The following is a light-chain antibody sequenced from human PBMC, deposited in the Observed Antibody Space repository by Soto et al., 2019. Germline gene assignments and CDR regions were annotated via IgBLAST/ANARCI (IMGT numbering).Light chain of an antibody. V-gene: IGKV3-20*01. Sequence: EIVLTQSPGTLSLSPGERATLSCRASPSVRSSYLAWYQQKPGQAPRLLIYGTSNRATGISDRFSGSGSGTDFTLNISRLEREDFAVYYCHQYGGASLTFGGGTNIEIK. CDR2: GTS. J-gene: IGKJ4*01. CDR3: HQYGGASLT. CDR1: PSVRSSY.